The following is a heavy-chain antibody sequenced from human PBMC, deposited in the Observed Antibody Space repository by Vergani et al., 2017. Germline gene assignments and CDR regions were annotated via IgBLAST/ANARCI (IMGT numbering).Heavy chain of an antibody. CDR3: AKGGAVAGTALY. CDR2: IYYSGNT. Sequence: QLQLQESGPGLVKPSETLSLTCTVSGGSISSSSYYWSWIRQPPGKGLEWIGYIYYSGNTYYNPSLKSRVTISVDTSKNQFSLKLSSVTAADTAVYYCAKGGAVAGTALYWGQGTLVTVSS. CDR1: GGSISSSSYY. V-gene: IGHV4-39*01. D-gene: IGHD6-19*01. J-gene: IGHJ4*02.